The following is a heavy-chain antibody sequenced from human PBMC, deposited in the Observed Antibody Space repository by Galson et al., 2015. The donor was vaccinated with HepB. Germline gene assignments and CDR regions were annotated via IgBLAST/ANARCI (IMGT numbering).Heavy chain of an antibody. V-gene: IGHV1-18*01. J-gene: IGHJ3*02. CDR2: ISAYNGNT. D-gene: IGHD5-12*01. Sequence: SVKVSCKASGYTFTSYGISWVRQAPGQGLEWMGWISAYNGNTNYAQKLQGRVTMTTDTSTSTAYMELRSLRSDDTAVYYCARVTAWWLKMRGDAFDIWGQGTMVTVSS. CDR3: ARVTAWWLKMRGDAFDI. CDR1: GYTFTSYG.